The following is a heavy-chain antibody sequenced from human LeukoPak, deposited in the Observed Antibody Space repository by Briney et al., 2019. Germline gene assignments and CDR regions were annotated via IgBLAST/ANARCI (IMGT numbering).Heavy chain of an antibody. CDR3: ARDPILYLAYGMDV. CDR2: IYTSGST. J-gene: IGHJ6*02. CDR1: GGSISSYY. V-gene: IGHV4-4*07. D-gene: IGHD2-8*01. Sequence: KPSETLSLTCTVSGGSISSYYWSWIRQPAGKGLEWIGRIYTSGSTNYNPSLKSRVTMSVDTSKNQFSLKLSSVTAADTAVYYCARDPILYLAYGMDVWGQGTTVTVSS.